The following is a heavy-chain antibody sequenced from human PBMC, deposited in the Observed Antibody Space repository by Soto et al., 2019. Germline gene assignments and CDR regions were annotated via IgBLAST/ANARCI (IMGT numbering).Heavy chain of an antibody. CDR3: ARVHRGDFWSGYYNNYYYGMDV. CDR1: GGTFSSYA. CDR2: IIPIFGTA. V-gene: IGHV1-69*13. J-gene: IGHJ6*02. D-gene: IGHD3-3*01. Sequence: SVKVSCKASGGTFSSYAISWVRQAPGQGLAWMGGIIPIFGTANYAQKFQGRVTITADESTSTAYMELSSLRSEDTAVYYCARVHRGDFWSGYYNNYYYGMDVWGPGTTVTVSS.